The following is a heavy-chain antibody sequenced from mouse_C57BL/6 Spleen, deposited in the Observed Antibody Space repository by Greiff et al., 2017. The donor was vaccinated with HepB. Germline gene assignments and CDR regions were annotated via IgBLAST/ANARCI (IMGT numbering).Heavy chain of an antibody. Sequence: VKLMESGAELVRPGASVTLSCKASGYTFTDYEMHWVKQTPVHGLEWIGAIDPETGGTAYNQKFKGKAILTADKSSSTAYMELRSLTSEDSAVYYCTRLASWDYWGQGTSVTVSS. CDR2: IDPETGGT. CDR3: TRLASWDY. CDR1: GYTFTDYE. J-gene: IGHJ4*01. V-gene: IGHV1-15*01.